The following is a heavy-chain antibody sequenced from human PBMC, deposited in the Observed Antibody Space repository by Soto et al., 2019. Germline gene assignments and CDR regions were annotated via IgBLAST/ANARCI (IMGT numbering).Heavy chain of an antibody. CDR3: ASSTTVTTGYYLMDF. J-gene: IGHJ6*02. CDR2: IIPIFGTA. V-gene: IGHV1-69*13. CDR1: GGTFSSYA. Sequence: SAVKVSCKASGGTFSSYAISWVRQAPGQGLEWMGGIIPIFGTANYAQKFQGRVTITADESTSTAYMELSSLRSEDTAVYYCASSTTVTTGYYLMDFWGQGSSVTVSS. D-gene: IGHD4-17*01.